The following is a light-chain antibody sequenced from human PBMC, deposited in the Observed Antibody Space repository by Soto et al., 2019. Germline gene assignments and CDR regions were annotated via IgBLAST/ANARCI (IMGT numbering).Light chain of an antibody. CDR2: GNS. V-gene: IGLV1-40*01. J-gene: IGLJ1*01. Sequence: QSVLTQPPSVSGAPGQRVTISCTGCSSNIGAGYDVHWYQQLPGTAPHLLIYGNSNRPSGVPDRFSGSKSGTSASLAITGLQAEDEADYYCQSYDSSLSGSYVFGTGT. CDR1: SSNIGAGYD. CDR3: QSYDSSLSGSYV.